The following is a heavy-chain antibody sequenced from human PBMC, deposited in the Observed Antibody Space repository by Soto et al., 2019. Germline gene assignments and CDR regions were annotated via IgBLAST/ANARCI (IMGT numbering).Heavy chain of an antibody. V-gene: IGHV3-73*02. J-gene: IGHJ4*02. CDR2: IRSKVNSYAT. CDR3: HGLRGSGSYYEDY. D-gene: IGHD3-22*01. Sequence: EVQLVESGGGLVQPGGSLKLSCTTSGFTFSGSAMHWVRQASGKGLEWVGRIRSKVNSYATAYAASVRGRFTISRDDSKNTAYLQMNSLITEDTAVYYCHGLRGSGSYYEDYWGQETLVTVSS. CDR1: GFTFSGSA.